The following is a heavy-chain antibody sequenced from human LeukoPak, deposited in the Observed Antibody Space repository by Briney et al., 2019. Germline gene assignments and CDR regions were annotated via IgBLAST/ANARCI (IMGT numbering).Heavy chain of an antibody. J-gene: IGHJ5*02. CDR2: ISSSSSYI. CDR3: ARDDIALARTALRS. Sequence: KPGGSLRFYCAASGFTFSSYSMNLLRQAPGKGLEWVSSISSSSSYIYYADSVKGRCTIYRDNAKNSLYLQMNSLRPEATAVYYCARDDIALARTALRSWGQGTMVTVSS. D-gene: IGHD5-12*01. CDR1: GFTFSSYS. V-gene: IGHV3-21*01.